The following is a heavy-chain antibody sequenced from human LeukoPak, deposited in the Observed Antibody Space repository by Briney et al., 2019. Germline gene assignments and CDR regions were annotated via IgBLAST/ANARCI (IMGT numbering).Heavy chain of an antibody. Sequence: VASVKVSCKTSGYTFTSYLAHWVRQAPGQGLEWMGIINPSDGSTSYAQKFQGRVAMTRDTSTSTVYMELSSLRSDDTAVYYYVRELVGGYFDYWGQGTLVTVSS. D-gene: IGHD1-26*01. J-gene: IGHJ4*02. CDR1: GYTFTSYL. V-gene: IGHV1-46*01. CDR2: INPSDGST. CDR3: VRELVGGYFDY.